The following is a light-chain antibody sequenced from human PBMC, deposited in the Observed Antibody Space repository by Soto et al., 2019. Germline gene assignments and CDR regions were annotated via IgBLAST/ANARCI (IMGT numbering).Light chain of an antibody. Sequence: QSALTQPASVSGSPGQSITISCSGISSDVGVYNYVSWYQHHAGKAPKLMIYDVSNRPSGVSNRFSGSKSGNTASLTISGLQAEDEADYYCSSDTTSSTHVIFGGGTKVTVL. J-gene: IGLJ2*01. CDR1: SSDVGVYNY. CDR3: SSDTTSSTHVI. V-gene: IGLV2-14*03. CDR2: DVS.